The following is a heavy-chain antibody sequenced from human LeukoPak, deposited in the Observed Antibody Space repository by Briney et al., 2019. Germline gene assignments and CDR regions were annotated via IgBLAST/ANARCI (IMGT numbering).Heavy chain of an antibody. CDR1: GGSFSGYY. CDR3: VRRARSSGFDY. V-gene: IGHV4-34*01. Sequence: SETLSLTCAVYGGSFSGYYWSWIRQPPGKGLEWIGSIYYSGSTYYNPSLKSRVTISVDTSKNQFSLKLSSVTAADTAVYYCVRRARSSGFDYWGQGTLVTVSS. J-gene: IGHJ4*02. D-gene: IGHD3-22*01. CDR2: IYYSGST.